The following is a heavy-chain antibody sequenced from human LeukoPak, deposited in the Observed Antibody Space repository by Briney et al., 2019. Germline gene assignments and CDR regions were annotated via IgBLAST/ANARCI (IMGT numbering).Heavy chain of an antibody. V-gene: IGHV4-39*07. D-gene: IGHD4-17*01. Sequence: SETLSLTCTVSGGSITSSPYHWAWIRQPPGKGLEWIGEINHSGSTYYNPSLKSRVTISLDTSKNQFSLNVSSVTAADTSVYYCARRRRIYGDYFVRAFDIWGQGTMVTVSS. CDR2: INHSGST. J-gene: IGHJ3*02. CDR3: ARRRRIYGDYFVRAFDI. CDR1: GGSITSSPYH.